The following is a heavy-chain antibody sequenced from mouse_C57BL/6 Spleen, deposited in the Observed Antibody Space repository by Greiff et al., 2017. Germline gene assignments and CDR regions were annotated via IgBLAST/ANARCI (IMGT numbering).Heavy chain of an antibody. J-gene: IGHJ1*03. Sequence: EVQGVESGGGLVKPGGSLKLSCAASGFTFSSYAMSWVRQTPEKRLEWVATISDGGSYTYYPDNVKGRFTISRDNAKNNLYLQMSHLKSEDTAMDYCAREGYYSKGGYFDVWGTGTTVTVSS. V-gene: IGHV5-4*01. CDR1: GFTFSSYA. CDR3: AREGYYSKGGYFDV. CDR2: ISDGGSYT. D-gene: IGHD2-5*01.